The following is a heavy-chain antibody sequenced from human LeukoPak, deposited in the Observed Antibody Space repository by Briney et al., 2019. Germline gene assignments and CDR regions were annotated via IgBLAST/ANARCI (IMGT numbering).Heavy chain of an antibody. CDR3: ARGRGRFDP. V-gene: IGHV4-39*01. D-gene: IGHD3-16*01. Sequence: SETLSLTCTVSGGSISSSIYYWGWIRQPPGTGLEWIGSIYYSGSTYYNSSLGSRVTISVDTSKNQFSLKMDSVTAADTAVYYCARGRGRFDPWGQGTLVTVSS. CDR2: IYYSGST. CDR1: GGSISSSIYY. J-gene: IGHJ5*02.